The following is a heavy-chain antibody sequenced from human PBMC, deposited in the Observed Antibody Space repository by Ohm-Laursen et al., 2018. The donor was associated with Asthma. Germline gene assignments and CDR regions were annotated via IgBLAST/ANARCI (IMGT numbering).Heavy chain of an antibody. D-gene: IGHD3-10*01. CDR3: ARDGRLRGSFDY. V-gene: IGHV4-31*03. CDR1: GGSISSGGYY. Sequence: SQTLSLTCTVSGGSISSGGYYWTWIRQHPGKGLEWIGNIHYSGSTIYNPSPESRLTISVDTSKNQFSLNLSSVTAADTALYYCARDGRLRGSFDYWGQGTLVTVSS. J-gene: IGHJ4*02. CDR2: IHYSGST.